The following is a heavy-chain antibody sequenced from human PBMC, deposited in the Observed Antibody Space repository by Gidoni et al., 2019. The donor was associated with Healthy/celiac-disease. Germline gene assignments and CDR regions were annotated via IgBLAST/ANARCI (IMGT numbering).Heavy chain of an antibody. J-gene: IGHJ3*02. V-gene: IGHV1-2*04. CDR3: ARPYYDSSGPEDAFDI. CDR1: GYTFTGHY. D-gene: IGHD3-22*01. CDR2: INPSSGGT. Sequence: QVQLVQTGAHVKTPVASVKVSGNASGYTFTGHYMHWVRQAPGQGLEWMGWINPSSGGTNYAQKLQGWVTMTRDTSISTAYMELGGLRSDDTAVYYCARPYYDSSGPEDAFDIWGQGTMVTVSS.